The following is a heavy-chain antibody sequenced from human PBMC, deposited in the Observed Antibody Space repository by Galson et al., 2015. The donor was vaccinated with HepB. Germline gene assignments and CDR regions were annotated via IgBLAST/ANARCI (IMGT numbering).Heavy chain of an antibody. V-gene: IGHV4-34*01. CDR3: ARVALMTFGGALVVPHYFDY. Sequence: SETLSLTCGVSGGSFSGYYWSWIRQAPGKGLEWVGEISHSGSTNYNPSLKSRVAISADTSKNQFSLNLSSVTAADTAVYYCARVALMTFGGALVVPHYFDYWGQGNLATVSS. CDR2: ISHSGST. J-gene: IGHJ4*02. D-gene: IGHD3-16*01. CDR1: GGSFSGYY.